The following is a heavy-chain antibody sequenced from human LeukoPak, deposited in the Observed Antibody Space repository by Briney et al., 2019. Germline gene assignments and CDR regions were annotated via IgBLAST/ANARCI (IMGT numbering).Heavy chain of an antibody. J-gene: IGHJ3*02. CDR3: ATEWLLDPYDAFDI. CDR2: MNPNSGNT. D-gene: IGHD3-3*01. Sequence: GASVKVSCKASGYTFTSYDIHWVRQATGQGLEWMGWMNPNSGNTGYAQKFQGRVTMTRNTSISTAYMELSSLRSEDTAAYYCATEWLLDPYDAFDIWGQGTMVTVSS. V-gene: IGHV1-8*01. CDR1: GYTFTSYD.